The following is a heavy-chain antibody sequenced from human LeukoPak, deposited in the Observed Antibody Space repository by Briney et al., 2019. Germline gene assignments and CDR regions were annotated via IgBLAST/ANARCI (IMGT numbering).Heavy chain of an antibody. CDR1: GYTFTSYY. D-gene: IGHD2-8*01. CDR3: ALLTEWSTYYYYYYYMDV. V-gene: IGHV1-46*01. Sequence: ASVKVSCKASGYTFTSYYIHWVRQAPGQGLEWMGIINPRGGSTSYSQKFQGRVTMTRDTSTSTVYMELSSLRSEDTAVYYCALLTEWSTYYYYYYYMDVWGKGTTVTVSS. CDR2: INPRGGST. J-gene: IGHJ6*03.